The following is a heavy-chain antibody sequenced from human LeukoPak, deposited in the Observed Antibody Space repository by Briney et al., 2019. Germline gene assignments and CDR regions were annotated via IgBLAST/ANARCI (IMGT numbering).Heavy chain of an antibody. CDR3: ANTYYYGSGSLDY. Sequence: GGSLRLSCAASGFTFSSYGMQWVRQAPGKGLGWVALISYDGSNKYYADSVKGRFTISRDNSKNTLYLQMNSLRAEDTAVYYCANTYYYGSGSLDYWGQGTLVTVSS. D-gene: IGHD3-10*01. V-gene: IGHV3-30*18. CDR2: ISYDGSNK. CDR1: GFTFSSYG. J-gene: IGHJ4*02.